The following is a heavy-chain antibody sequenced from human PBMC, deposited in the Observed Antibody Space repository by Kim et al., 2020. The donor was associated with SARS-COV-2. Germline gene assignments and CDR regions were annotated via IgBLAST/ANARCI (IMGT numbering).Heavy chain of an antibody. CDR2: LSLDRDKI. V-gene: IGHV3-9*01. CDR3: TKDKLPCVADH. J-gene: IGHJ4*02. CDR1: GFTFETYA. Sequence: GGSLRLFCAASGFTFETYAVHWVRQAPGKGLEWVAGLSLDRDKIGYADSVKGRFSISSDNAKHSVYLQMNSLRAEDTALYYRTKDKLPCVADHLGRGTL. D-gene: IGHD2-15*01.